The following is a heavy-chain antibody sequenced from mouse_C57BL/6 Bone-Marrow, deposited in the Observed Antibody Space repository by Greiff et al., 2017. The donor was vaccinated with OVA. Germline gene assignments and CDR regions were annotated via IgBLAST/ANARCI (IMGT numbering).Heavy chain of an antibody. V-gene: IGHV1-18*01. Sequence: VQLKESGPELVKPGASVKIPCKASGYTFTDYNMDWVKQSHGKSLEWIGDINPNNGGTIYNQKFKGKATLTVDKSSSTAYMELRSLTSEDTAVYYCARRGDGYLAMDYWGQGTSVTVSS. J-gene: IGHJ4*01. CDR1: GYTFTDYN. CDR3: ARRGDGYLAMDY. D-gene: IGHD2-3*01. CDR2: INPNNGGT.